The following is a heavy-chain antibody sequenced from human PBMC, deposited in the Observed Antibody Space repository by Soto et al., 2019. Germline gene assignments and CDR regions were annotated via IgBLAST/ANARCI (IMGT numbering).Heavy chain of an antibody. Sequence: QVQLVQSGAELKKPGASVKVSCKASGYTFTSYGISWVRQAPGQGLEWMGWISAYNGNTNYAQKLQGRVTMTTDKFTSKAYKELGSRRSDGKAEYYRATQLSYSNGLSGDYWVKGALVTVSS. CDR3: ATQLSYSNGLSGDY. CDR2: ISAYNGNT. J-gene: IGHJ4*02. CDR1: GYTFTSYG. D-gene: IGHD6-19*01. V-gene: IGHV1-18*01.